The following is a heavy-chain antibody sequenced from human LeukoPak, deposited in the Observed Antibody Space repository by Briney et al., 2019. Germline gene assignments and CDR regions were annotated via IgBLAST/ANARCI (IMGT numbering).Heavy chain of an antibody. CDR1: GFTFSSYS. Sequence: GGSLRLSCAAPGFTFSSYSMNWVRQAPGKGLEWVSSISSSSSYMYYADSVKGRFTISRDNAKNSLYLQMNSLRAEDTAVYYCARDNFQGYYGMDVWGQGTTVTVSS. CDR2: ISSSSSYM. V-gene: IGHV3-21*01. CDR3: ARDNFQGYYGMDV. J-gene: IGHJ6*02.